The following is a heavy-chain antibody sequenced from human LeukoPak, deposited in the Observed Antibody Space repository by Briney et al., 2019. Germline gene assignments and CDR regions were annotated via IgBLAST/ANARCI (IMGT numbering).Heavy chain of an antibody. CDR2: IYYSGSA. D-gene: IGHD6-13*01. V-gene: IGHV4-59*08. CDR3: ARHGVSDSSSWYAEYFQH. Sequence: SETLSLTCTVSGGSISSYYWSWIRQPPGKGLEWIGYIYYSGSANYNPSLKSRVTISVDTSKNQFSLKLSSVTAADTAVYYCARHGVSDSSSWYAEYFQHWGQGTLVTVSS. CDR1: GGSISSYY. J-gene: IGHJ1*01.